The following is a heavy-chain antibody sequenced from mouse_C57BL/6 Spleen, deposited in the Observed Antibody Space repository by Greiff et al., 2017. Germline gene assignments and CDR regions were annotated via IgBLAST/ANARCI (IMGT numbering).Heavy chain of an antibody. J-gene: IGHJ2*01. CDR3: ARNLGGLFDY. CDR1: GFTFSDYG. D-gene: IGHD1-1*02. CDR2: ISSGSSTI. Sequence: EVQLVESGGGLVKPGGSLKLSCAASGFTFSDYGMHWVRQAPEKGLEWVAYISSGSSTIYYADTVKGRFTISRDNAKNTLFLQMTSLRSEDTAMYYCARNLGGLFDYWGQGTTLTVSS. V-gene: IGHV5-17*01.